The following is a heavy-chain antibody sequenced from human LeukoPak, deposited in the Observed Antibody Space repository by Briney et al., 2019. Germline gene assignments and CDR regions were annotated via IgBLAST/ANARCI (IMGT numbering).Heavy chain of an antibody. Sequence: GGSLRLSCAASGFTFSSYAMHWVRQAPGKGLEWVAVIPYDGSNKYYADSVKGRFTISRDNSKNTLYLQMNSLRAEDTAVYYCARGWVAATPPEYFQHWGQGTLVTVSS. J-gene: IGHJ1*01. CDR2: IPYDGSNK. D-gene: IGHD2-15*01. CDR3: ARGWVAATPPEYFQH. V-gene: IGHV3-30*04. CDR1: GFTFSSYA.